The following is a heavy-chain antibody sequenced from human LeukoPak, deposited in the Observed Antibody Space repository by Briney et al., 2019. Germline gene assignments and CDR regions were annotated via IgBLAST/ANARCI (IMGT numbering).Heavy chain of an antibody. D-gene: IGHD3-22*01. Sequence: PGGSLRLSCAASGFTFSTYNMNWVRQAPGKGLEWVSYISGSSSTIYYADSVKGRFTISRDNARNSLYLQMNSLRAEDTAVYYCARRHYDSSGYSVDYWGQGTLVTVSS. CDR1: GFTFSTYN. CDR3: ARRHYDSSGYSVDY. J-gene: IGHJ4*02. V-gene: IGHV3-48*01. CDR2: ISGSSSTI.